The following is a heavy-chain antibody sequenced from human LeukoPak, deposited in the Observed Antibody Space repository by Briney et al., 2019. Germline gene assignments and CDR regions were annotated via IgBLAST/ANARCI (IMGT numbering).Heavy chain of an antibody. V-gene: IGHV4-34*01. CDR1: GGSLSGYY. CDR2: INHSGST. J-gene: IGHJ6*03. CDR3: ARRMITFGGVSGMDV. Sequence: SETLSLTFAVYGGSLSGYYWSWIRQPPGKGLEWIGEINHSGSTNYNPSLKSRVTISVDTSKNQFSLKLSSVTAADTAVYYCARRMITFGGVSGMDVWGKGTTVTVSS. D-gene: IGHD3-16*01.